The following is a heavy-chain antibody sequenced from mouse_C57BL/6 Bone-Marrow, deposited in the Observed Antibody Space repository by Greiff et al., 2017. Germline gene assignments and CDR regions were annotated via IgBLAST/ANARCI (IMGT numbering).Heavy chain of an antibody. Sequence: VMLVESGPGLVAPSQSLSITCTVSGFSLTSYGVDWVRQPPGKGLEWLGVIWGGGSTNYNSALMSRLSISKDNSKSQVFLKMNSLQTDDTAMYYCATLWLQRRDYAMDYWGQGTSVTVSS. CDR2: IWGGGST. CDR3: ATLWLQRRDYAMDY. CDR1: GFSLTSYG. V-gene: IGHV2-9*01. D-gene: IGHD2-2*01. J-gene: IGHJ4*01.